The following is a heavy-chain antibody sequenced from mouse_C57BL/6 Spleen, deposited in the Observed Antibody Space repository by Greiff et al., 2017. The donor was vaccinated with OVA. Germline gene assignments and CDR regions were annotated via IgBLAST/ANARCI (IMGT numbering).Heavy chain of an antibody. CDR3: ARGTTVVPTAY. J-gene: IGHJ3*01. CDR2: IYPGSGNT. V-gene: IGHV1-76*01. D-gene: IGHD1-1*01. Sequence: QVQLQQSGAELVRPGASVKLSCKASGYTFTDYYINWVKQRPGQGLEWIARIYPGSGNTYYNEKFKGKATLTAEQSSSTAYMQLSSLTSEDSAVYFCARGTTVVPTAYWGQGTLVTVSA. CDR1: GYTFTDYY.